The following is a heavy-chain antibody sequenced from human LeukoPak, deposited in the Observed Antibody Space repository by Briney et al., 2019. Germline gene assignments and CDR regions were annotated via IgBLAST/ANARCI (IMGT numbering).Heavy chain of an antibody. D-gene: IGHD2-21*01. CDR1: GYTFTSYY. V-gene: IGHV1-2*02. CDR2: INPNSGGT. CDR3: ARSPRYCGGDCPYYFDY. Sequence: ASVKVSCKASGYTFTSYYMHWVRQAPGQGLEWMGIINPNSGGTNYAQKFQGRVTMTRDTSISTAYMELSRLRSDDTAVYYCARSPRYCGGDCPYYFDYWGQGTLVTVSS. J-gene: IGHJ4*02.